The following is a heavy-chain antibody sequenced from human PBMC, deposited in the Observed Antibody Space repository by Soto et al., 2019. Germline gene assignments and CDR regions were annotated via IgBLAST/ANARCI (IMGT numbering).Heavy chain of an antibody. D-gene: IGHD2-15*01. CDR2: IRYDGSNK. CDR1: GFTFSSYG. Sequence: QVQLVESGGGVVQPGRSLRLSCAASGFTFSSYGMHWVRQAPGKGLEWVAVIRYDGSNKYYADSVKGRFTISRDNSKNTLYLQMNSLGAEDTAVYYCARILGYCSGGSCYSSPDENYASYYYYGMDVWGQGTTVTVSS. J-gene: IGHJ6*02. CDR3: ARILGYCSGGSCYSSPDENYASYYYYGMDV. V-gene: IGHV3-33*01.